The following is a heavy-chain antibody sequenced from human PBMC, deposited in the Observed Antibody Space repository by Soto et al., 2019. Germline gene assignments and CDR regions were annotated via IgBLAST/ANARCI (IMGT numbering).Heavy chain of an antibody. J-gene: IGHJ3*02. CDR3: ARVVEGSGVDAFDI. CDR1: GGTFSSYA. D-gene: IGHD2-15*01. CDR2: IIPIFGTA. Sequence: SVKVACKASGGTFSSYAISWVRQAPGQGLEWMGGIIPIFGTANYAQKFQGRVTITADESTSTAYMELSSLRSEDTAVYYCARVVEGSGVDAFDIWGQGTMVTVSS. V-gene: IGHV1-69*13.